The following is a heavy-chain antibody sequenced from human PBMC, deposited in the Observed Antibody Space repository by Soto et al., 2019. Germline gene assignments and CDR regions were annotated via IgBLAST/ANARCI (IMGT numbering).Heavy chain of an antibody. CDR1: GFTFTNYG. J-gene: IGHJ4*02. D-gene: IGHD3-22*01. Sequence: GASVKVSCKASGFTFTNYGINWVRQAPGQGLEWMGWISAYNGNTNYAQKLQGRVTMTTDTSTSTAYMELRSLRSDDTALYYCARVGYYDSSGYSNYWGQGTLVTVS. CDR3: ARVGYYDSSGYSNY. CDR2: ISAYNGNT. V-gene: IGHV1-18*01.